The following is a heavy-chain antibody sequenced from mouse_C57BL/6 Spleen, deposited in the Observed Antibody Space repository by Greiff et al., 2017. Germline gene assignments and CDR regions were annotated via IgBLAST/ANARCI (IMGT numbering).Heavy chain of an antibody. V-gene: IGHV1-50*01. D-gene: IGHD1-1*01. Sequence: QVQLKQPGAELVKPGASVKLSCKASGYTFTSYWMQWVKQRPGQGLEWIGEIDPSDSYTNYNQKFKGKATLTVDTSSSTAYMQLSSLTSEDSAVYYCARGDYYGSSDHGYWGQGTTLTVSS. J-gene: IGHJ2*01. CDR2: IDPSDSYT. CDR3: ARGDYYGSSDHGY. CDR1: GYTFTSYW.